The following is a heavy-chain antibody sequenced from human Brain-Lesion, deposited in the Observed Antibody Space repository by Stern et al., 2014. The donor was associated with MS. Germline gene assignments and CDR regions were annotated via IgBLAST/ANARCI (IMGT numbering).Heavy chain of an antibody. CDR1: GGSISSGSFY. CDR3: ARETGGYTYGDTDFFDY. V-gene: IGHV4-61*02. J-gene: IGHJ4*02. Sequence: ESGPGLVKPSQTLSLTCIVSGGSISSGSFYWNWIRQPAGKGLEWIGRIYSSGSTNYNPYLKSRVTISGDKSKNQFSLKMFSMTAADTAVYYCARETGGYTYGDTDFFDYWGQGALVTVSS. D-gene: IGHD5-18*01. CDR2: IYSSGST.